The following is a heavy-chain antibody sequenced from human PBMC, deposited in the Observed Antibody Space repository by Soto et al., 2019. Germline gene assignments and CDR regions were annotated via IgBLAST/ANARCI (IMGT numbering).Heavy chain of an antibody. CDR1: GGSISSGNYY. Sequence: QVQLQESGPGLVKPSQTLSLTCTVSGGSISSGNYYWSCLRLHPGKGLESIGYIYHSGSTYYNPYLKCRVTISVDTSKNQFSLKLSSVTAADTAIYYCARESGDPFSSNWFDPWGQGTLVTVSS. D-gene: IGHD4-17*01. CDR2: IYHSGST. J-gene: IGHJ5*02. V-gene: IGHV4-31*03. CDR3: ARESGDPFSSNWFDP.